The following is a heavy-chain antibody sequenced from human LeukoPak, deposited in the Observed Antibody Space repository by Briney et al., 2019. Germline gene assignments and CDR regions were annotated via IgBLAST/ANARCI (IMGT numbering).Heavy chain of an antibody. CDR3: ARTVWPLSAFDI. V-gene: IGHV4-59*08. J-gene: IGHJ3*02. CDR1: GGSMSPFY. Sequence: SETLSLTCTVSGGSMSPFYWYWIRQPPGKGLEWIGYIYYSGSTYYNPSLKSRVSISVDTSKNQFSLKLSSVTAADTAVYYCARTVWPLSAFDIWGQGTMVIVSS. CDR2: IYYSGST. D-gene: IGHD2-8*01.